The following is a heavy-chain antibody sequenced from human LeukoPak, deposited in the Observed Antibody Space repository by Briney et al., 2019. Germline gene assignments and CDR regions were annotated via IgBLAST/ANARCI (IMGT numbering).Heavy chain of an antibody. CDR2: ISGSGGST. CDR3: ARGPLRFLEWVPNWFDP. V-gene: IGHV3-23*01. J-gene: IGHJ5*02. D-gene: IGHD3-3*01. Sequence: GGSLRLSCAASGFTFSSYAMSWVRQAPGKGLEWVSAISGSGGSTYYADSVKGRFTISRDNSKNTLYLQMNSLRAEDTAVYYCARGPLRFLEWVPNWFDPWGQGTLVTVSS. CDR1: GFTFSSYA.